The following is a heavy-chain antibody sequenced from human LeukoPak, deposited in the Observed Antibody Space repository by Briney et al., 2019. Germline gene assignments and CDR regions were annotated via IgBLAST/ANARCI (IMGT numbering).Heavy chain of an antibody. CDR3: AAGVDSAIPPYQSMAV. CDR2: ISGSGSSI. V-gene: IGHV3-23*01. J-gene: IGHJ6*03. Sequence: GGSLRLSCAASGFTFTSYAMNWVRQAPGKGLEWVSSISGSGSSIYYADSVKGRFTISRDNSNHTLYLQMNSLRAEDTAVYYCAAGVDSAIPPYQSMAVWGIGTTVTVSS. D-gene: IGHD5-18*01. CDR1: GFTFTSYA.